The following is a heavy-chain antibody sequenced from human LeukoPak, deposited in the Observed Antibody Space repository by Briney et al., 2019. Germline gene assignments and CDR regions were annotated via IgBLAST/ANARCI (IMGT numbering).Heavy chain of an antibody. CDR2: IIPIFGTA. V-gene: IGHV1-69*05. CDR3: ATPEPDSGYDLRSHLDY. CDR1: GGTFSSYA. J-gene: IGHJ4*02. D-gene: IGHD5-12*01. Sequence: ASVKVSCKASGGTFSSYATSWVRQAPGQGLEWMGGIIPIFGTASYAQKFQGRVTITTDESTSTAYMELSSLRSEDAAVYYCATPEPDSGYDLRSHLDYWGQGTLVTVSS.